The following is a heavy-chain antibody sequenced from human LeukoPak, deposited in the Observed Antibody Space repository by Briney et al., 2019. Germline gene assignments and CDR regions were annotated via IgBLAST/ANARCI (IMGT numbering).Heavy chain of an antibody. CDR1: GGSISSYY. D-gene: IGHD6-13*01. CDR3: ARESGSSWYGDYYFDY. CDR2: IYTSGST. J-gene: IGHJ4*02. Sequence: SETLSLTCTVSGGSISSYYWSWIRQPAGKRLEWIGRIYTSGSTNYNPSLKSRVTMSVDTSKNQFSLKLSSVTAADTAVYYCARESGSSWYGDYYFDYWGQGTLVTVSS. V-gene: IGHV4-4*07.